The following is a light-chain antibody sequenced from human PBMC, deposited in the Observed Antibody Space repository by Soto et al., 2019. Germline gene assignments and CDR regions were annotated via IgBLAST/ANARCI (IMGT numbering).Light chain of an antibody. CDR2: GAS. CDR1: QSVSRN. J-gene: IGKJ2*01. V-gene: IGKV3-11*01. Sequence: EVVLTQSPATLSVSPGDRATLSCRASQSVSRNLAWYQQKPGQAPRLLIYGASTRATGVPARFSGSGSGTEFTLTITSLEPEDFAVYYCQQRSTWLYTFGQGTKLEV. CDR3: QQRSTWLYT.